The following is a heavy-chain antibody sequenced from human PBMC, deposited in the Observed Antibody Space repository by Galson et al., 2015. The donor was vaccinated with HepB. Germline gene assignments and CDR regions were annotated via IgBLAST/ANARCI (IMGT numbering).Heavy chain of an antibody. CDR2: IIPIFGTA. V-gene: IGHV1-69*13. Sequence: SVKVSCKASGGTFSSYAISWVRQAPGQGLEWMGGIIPIFGTANYAQKFQGRVTITADESTSTAYMELSSLRSEDTAVYYCARGNRGAAGRYYYYYYYMDVWGKGTTVTVSS. CDR3: ARGNRGAAGRYYYYYYYMDV. CDR1: GGTFSSYA. J-gene: IGHJ6*03. D-gene: IGHD6-13*01.